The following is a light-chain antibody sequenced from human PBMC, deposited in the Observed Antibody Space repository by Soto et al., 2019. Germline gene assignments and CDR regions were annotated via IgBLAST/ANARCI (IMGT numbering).Light chain of an antibody. CDR2: LEGSGSY. CDR3: EAWDSTTRV. CDR1: SGHRSYI. J-gene: IGLJ3*02. V-gene: IGLV4-60*02. Sequence: QSVLTQSSSASASLGSSVKLTCTLISGHRSYIIAWHQQQPGKAPRYLMKLEGSGSYNKGSGVPYRFSGSSSGADRYLTISNLPFEYEADYYCEAWDSTTRVFGGGTKVTVL.